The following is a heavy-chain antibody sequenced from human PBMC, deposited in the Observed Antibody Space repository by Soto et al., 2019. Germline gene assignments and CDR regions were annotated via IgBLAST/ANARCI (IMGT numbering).Heavy chain of an antibody. CDR3: AKDREGLGELSFPFDY. J-gene: IGHJ4*02. V-gene: IGHV3-9*02. D-gene: IGHD3-16*02. CDR1: GFTSDDYA. Sequence: PGGSLRLSCAASGFTSDDYAMHWVRQAPGKGLEWVSGISWNSGSIGYADSVKGRFTISRDNAKNSLYLQMNSLRAEDTALYYCAKDREGLGELSFPFDYWGQGTLVTVSS. CDR2: ISWNSGSI.